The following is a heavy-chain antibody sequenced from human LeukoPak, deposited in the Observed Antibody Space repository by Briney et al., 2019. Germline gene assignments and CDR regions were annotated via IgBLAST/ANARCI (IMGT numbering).Heavy chain of an antibody. CDR2: TYYRSKWYN. J-gene: IGHJ4*02. CDR3: TRGSYFDY. Sequence: SQTLSLTCAISGDSVSSDSASWNWIRQSPSRGLEWLGRTYYRSKWYNDYAVSVKSRIIINPDTSKNHFSLQLNSVTPEDTAVYYCTRGSYFDYWGQGILVTVSS. CDR1: GDSVSSDSAS. V-gene: IGHV6-1*01.